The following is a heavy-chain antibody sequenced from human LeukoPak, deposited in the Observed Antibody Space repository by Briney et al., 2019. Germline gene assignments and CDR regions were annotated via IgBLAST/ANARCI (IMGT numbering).Heavy chain of an antibody. D-gene: IGHD2-2*01. Sequence: ASVTVSCTASGYTFTNYGISWVRQAPGQGLEWMGWISAYNGNTNYAQKLQGRVTMTTDTSTSTAYMELRSLRSDDTAVYYCARGGYCSSTSCYPDNWFDPWGQGTLVTVSS. J-gene: IGHJ5*02. V-gene: IGHV1-18*01. CDR3: ARGGYCSSTSCYPDNWFDP. CDR1: GYTFTNYG. CDR2: ISAYNGNT.